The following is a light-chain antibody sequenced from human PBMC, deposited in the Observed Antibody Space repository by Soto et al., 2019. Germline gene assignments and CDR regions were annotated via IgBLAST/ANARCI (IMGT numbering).Light chain of an antibody. J-gene: IGKJ4*01. Sequence: DIQMTQSPSSLSASVGDRVTITCRASQAISYYLAWYQQKPGKVPRLLIYPASTLQSGVPSRFSGSGSGTDFTLAISSLQPEDVATYYCQQYRSVPPTFGGGTKVEI. CDR1: QAISYY. CDR2: PAS. V-gene: IGKV1-27*01. CDR3: QQYRSVPPT.